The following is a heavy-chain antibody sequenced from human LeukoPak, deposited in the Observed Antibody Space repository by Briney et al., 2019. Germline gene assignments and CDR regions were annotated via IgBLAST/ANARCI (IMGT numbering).Heavy chain of an antibody. Sequence: SETLSLTCTVSGGSISSGSYYWSWIRQPAGKGLEWIGRIYTSGSTNYNPSLKSRVTISVDTSKNQFSLKLSSVTAADTAVYYCARGGGGGTPPFHTVNWFDPWGQGTLVTVSS. CDR2: IYTSGST. CDR3: ARGGGGGTPPFHTVNWFDP. D-gene: IGHD3-16*01. J-gene: IGHJ5*02. V-gene: IGHV4-61*02. CDR1: GGSISSGSYY.